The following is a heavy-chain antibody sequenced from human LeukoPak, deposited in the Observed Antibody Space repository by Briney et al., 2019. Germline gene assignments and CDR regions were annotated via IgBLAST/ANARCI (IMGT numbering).Heavy chain of an antibody. D-gene: IGHD3-22*01. J-gene: IGHJ4*02. CDR2: FDPKHGET. CDR3: ATTRLYYYDSSGYPLDY. CDR1: GYTLTELS. V-gene: IGHV1-24*01. Sequence: ASVKVSCKVSGYTLTELSMNWVRQAPGKGLEWMGGFDPKHGETIYAQKFQGRVTMTEDTSTATAYMELSSLRSEDTAVYYCATTRLYYYDSSGYPLDYWGQGTLVTVSS.